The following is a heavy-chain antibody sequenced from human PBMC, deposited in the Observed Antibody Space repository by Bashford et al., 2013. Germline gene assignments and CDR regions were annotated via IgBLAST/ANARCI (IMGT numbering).Heavy chain of an antibody. J-gene: IGHJ5*02. Sequence: GESLKISCKGSGYSFNTYWIAWVRQMPGKGLEWMGIIYPDDSDTRYSPSFQGQVTISADKSISTAFLQWSSLKASDTAIYYCARQDTSSSSNWFRPRGAREPWSPSPQ. CDR3: ARQDTSSSSNWFRPR. CDR2: IYPDDSDT. V-gene: IGHV5-51*01. CDR1: GYSFNTYW. D-gene: IGHD6-6*01.